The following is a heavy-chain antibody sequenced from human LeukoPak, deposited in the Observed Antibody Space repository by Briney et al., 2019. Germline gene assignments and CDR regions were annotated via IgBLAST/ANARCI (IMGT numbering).Heavy chain of an antibody. Sequence: GASVKVSCKASGYTFTRYGISWVRQAPGQGLEWMGWIGAYSGNTNYAQKVQGRVTMTTDSSTSTAYMELRSLRSDDTAMYYCASPGSRTPLGYCSSTSCYRNYYYMDVWGKGTTVTVSS. D-gene: IGHD2-2*01. J-gene: IGHJ6*03. CDR2: IGAYSGNT. CDR3: ASPGSRTPLGYCSSTSCYRNYYYMDV. CDR1: GYTFTRYG. V-gene: IGHV1-18*04.